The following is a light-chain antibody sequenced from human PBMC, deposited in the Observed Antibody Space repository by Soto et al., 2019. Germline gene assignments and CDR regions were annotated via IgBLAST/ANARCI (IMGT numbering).Light chain of an antibody. V-gene: IGKV1-12*01. J-gene: IGKJ2*01. CDR1: QGIISW. CDR2: AAS. CDR3: QQANSFPYT. Sequence: DIQMTQSPSSVSASVGDRVTITCRASQGIISWLAWYQQKPGKAPKLLIYAASSLQSGVPSRFSVSGSGTAFTLTISSLQTEDFATYYCQQANSFPYTFGQGTKLEIK.